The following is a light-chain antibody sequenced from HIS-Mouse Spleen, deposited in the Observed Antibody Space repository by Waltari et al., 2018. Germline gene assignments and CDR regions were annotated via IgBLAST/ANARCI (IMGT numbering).Light chain of an antibody. CDR2: EDS. CDR1: ALPKKY. Sequence: SYELTQPPSVSVSPGQTARITCSGDALPKKYAYWYQQKSGQAPVLVIYEDSKRPSGIPERFSGSSSGTMATLTISGDQVEDEADYYCYSTDSSGNHRVFGGGTK. CDR3: YSTDSSGNHRV. V-gene: IGLV3-10*01. J-gene: IGLJ2*01.